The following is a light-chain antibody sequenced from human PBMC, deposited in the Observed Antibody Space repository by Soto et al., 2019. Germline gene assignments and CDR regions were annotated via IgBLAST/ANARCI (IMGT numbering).Light chain of an antibody. CDR1: QSVSSSY. CDR2: GAS. V-gene: IGKV3-20*01. J-gene: IGKJ5*01. Sequence: EIVLTQSPGTLSLSPGERATLSCRASQSVSSSYLAWYQQKPGQAPRLLIYGASSRATGIPDRFSGSGSGTDFTLTISRLEPEDFAVYYFQQYGSPLTFGQGTRLEIK. CDR3: QQYGSPLT.